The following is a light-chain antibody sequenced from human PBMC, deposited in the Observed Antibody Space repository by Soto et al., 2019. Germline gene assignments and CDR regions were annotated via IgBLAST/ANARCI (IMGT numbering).Light chain of an antibody. J-gene: IGLJ1*01. CDR1: SSDVGGYNY. Sequence: QSVLTQPRSVSGSPGQSVTISCTGTSSDVGGYNYVSWYQQHPGKAPKLMIYDVSKRPSGVPDRFSGSKSGNTASLTISGLQAEDEADYYCCSYAGSYCYVFGTGTKVTVL. CDR3: CSYAGSYCYV. CDR2: DVS. V-gene: IGLV2-11*01.